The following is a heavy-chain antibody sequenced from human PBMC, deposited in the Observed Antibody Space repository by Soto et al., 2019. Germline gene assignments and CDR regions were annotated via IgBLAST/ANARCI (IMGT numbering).Heavy chain of an antibody. CDR3: ARDGASESYYYYGMDV. V-gene: IGHV1-18*04. CDR1: GYTFTSYG. Sequence: GASVKVSCKASGYTFTSYGISWVRQAPGQGLEWMGWISAYNGNTNYAQKLQGRVTMTTDTSTSTAYMELRSLRSDDTAVYYCARDGASESYYYYGMDVWGQGTTVTVSS. J-gene: IGHJ6*02. CDR2: ISAYNGNT.